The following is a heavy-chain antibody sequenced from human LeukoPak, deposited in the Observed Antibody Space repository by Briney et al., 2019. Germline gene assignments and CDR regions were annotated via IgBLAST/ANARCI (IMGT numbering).Heavy chain of an antibody. CDR3: ARTPHMDV. V-gene: IGHV1-69*04. Sequence: SVKVSCKASGGTFSSYAISWVRQAPGQGLEWMGRIIPILGIANYAQKFQGRVTITADKSTSTAYMELSSLRFEDTAVYYCARTPHMDVWGQGTTVTVSS. J-gene: IGHJ6*02. CDR1: GGTFSSYA. CDR2: IIPILGIA.